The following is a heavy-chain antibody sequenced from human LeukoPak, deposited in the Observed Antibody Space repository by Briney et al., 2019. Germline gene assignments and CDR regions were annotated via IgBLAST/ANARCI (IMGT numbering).Heavy chain of an antibody. CDR1: GYTFTSYD. D-gene: IGHD5-18*01. CDR3: ASGYSYGYPTDY. V-gene: IGHV1-8*01. J-gene: IGHJ4*02. CDR2: MNPNSGNT. Sequence: GASVKVSCKASGYTFTSYDINWVRQATGQGLEWMGWMNPNSGNTGYAQKFQGRVTMTRNTSISTAYMEPSSLRSEDTAVYYCASGYSYGYPTDYWGQGTLVTVSS.